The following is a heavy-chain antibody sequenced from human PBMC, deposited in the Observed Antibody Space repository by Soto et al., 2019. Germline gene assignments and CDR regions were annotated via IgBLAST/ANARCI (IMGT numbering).Heavy chain of an antibody. J-gene: IGHJ4*02. CDR1: GFTFSSYA. CDR3: ARDYYYDSSGYLDY. V-gene: IGHV3-30-3*01. Sequence: QVQLVESGGGVVQPGRSLRLSCAASGFTFSSYAMHWVRQAPGKGLEWVAVISYDGSNKYYADSVKGRFTISRDNSKNTLYLQMNRLRAEDTAVYYCARDYYYDSSGYLDYWGQGTLVTVSS. CDR2: ISYDGSNK. D-gene: IGHD3-22*01.